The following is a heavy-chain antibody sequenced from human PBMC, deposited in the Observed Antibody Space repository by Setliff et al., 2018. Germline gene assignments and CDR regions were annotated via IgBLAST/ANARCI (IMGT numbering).Heavy chain of an antibody. Sequence: GGSLRLSCAASGFTFSDYYMSWIRQAPGKGLEWVSYISSSGSTIYYADSVKGRFTISRDNARDSLFLQMNTLRAEDTAVYYCAREVVGAPSAFDIWGQGTMVTVSS. V-gene: IGHV3-11*04. CDR2: ISSSGSTI. D-gene: IGHD1-26*01. CDR3: AREVVGAPSAFDI. J-gene: IGHJ3*02. CDR1: GFTFSDYY.